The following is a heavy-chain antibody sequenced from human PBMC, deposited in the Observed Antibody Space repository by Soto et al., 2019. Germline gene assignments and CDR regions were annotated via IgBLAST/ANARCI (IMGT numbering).Heavy chain of an antibody. J-gene: IGHJ3*02. CDR1: GISLSTSGGG. CDR3: ARGLAALPVFAFDI. Sequence: SGPTLVNPTQTLTLTCSPSGISLSTSGGGLGWIRQPPGKALEWLALIYWNDDKHYSPSLKTRLTITKDTSKNQAVLTMTNMDPVDTATYYCARGLAALPVFAFDIWGQGTMVTVSS. D-gene: IGHD6-6*01. CDR2: IYWNDDK. V-gene: IGHV2-5*01.